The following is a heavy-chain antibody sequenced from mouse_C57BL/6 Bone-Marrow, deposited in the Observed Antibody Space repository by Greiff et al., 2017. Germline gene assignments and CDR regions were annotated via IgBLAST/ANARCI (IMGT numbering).Heavy chain of an antibody. J-gene: IGHJ1*03. CDR1: GYTFTSYW. CDR2: IDPSDSYT. V-gene: IGHV1-69*01. CDR3: APYYGSGYWYFDV. D-gene: IGHD1-1*01. Sequence: QVQLQQPGAELVMPGASVKLSCKASGYTFTSYWMHWVKQRPGQGLEWIGEIDPSDSYTNYNQKFKGKSTLTVDKSSSTAYMQLSSLTSEDSAVYDCAPYYGSGYWYFDVWGTGTTVTVSS.